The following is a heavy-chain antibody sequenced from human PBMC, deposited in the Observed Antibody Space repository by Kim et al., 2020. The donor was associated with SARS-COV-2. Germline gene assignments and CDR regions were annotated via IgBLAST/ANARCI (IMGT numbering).Heavy chain of an antibody. Sequence: GGSLRLSCAASGFTFSSSAMHWVRQAPGKGLECVALMSYDGSDKNYAESVKGRFTISRDNSKNPLYLQMNSLQPQDTAVYYCAKDNDGSIDYWSHGNL. J-gene: IGHJ4*01. CDR1: GFTFSSSA. CDR2: MSYDGSDK. D-gene: IGHD3-10*01. CDR3: AKDNDGSIDY. V-gene: IGHV3-30-3*01.